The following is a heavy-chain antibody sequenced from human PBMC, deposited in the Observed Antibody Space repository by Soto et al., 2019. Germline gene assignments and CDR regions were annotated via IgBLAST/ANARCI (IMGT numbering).Heavy chain of an antibody. CDR1: GFTFSSFG. Sequence: QVQVVESGGGVVQPGRSLRLSCAASGFTFSSFGMHWVRQAPGKGLEWVSLIWYDGSKKSYGDSVKGRFTISRDNSRNTVYLQMNSLRVDDTAVYYCARAASYYSLWSGYYPSRNVMDVWGQGTTVTVSS. D-gene: IGHD3-3*01. CDR3: ARAASYYSLWSGYYPSRNVMDV. CDR2: IWYDGSKK. J-gene: IGHJ6*02. V-gene: IGHV3-33*01.